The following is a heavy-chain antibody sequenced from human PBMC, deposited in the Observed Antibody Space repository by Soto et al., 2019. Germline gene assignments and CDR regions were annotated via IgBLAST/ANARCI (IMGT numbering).Heavy chain of an antibody. J-gene: IGHJ5*02. V-gene: IGHV1-69*13. CDR2: IIPIFGTA. Sequence: SVKVSCKASGGTFSSYAISWVRQAPGQGLEWMGGIIPIFGTANYAQKFQGRVTITADESTSTAYMELSSLRSEDTAVYYCARDGYSSSWDNWFDPWGQGTLVTVSS. CDR1: GGTFSSYA. D-gene: IGHD6-13*01. CDR3: ARDGYSSSWDNWFDP.